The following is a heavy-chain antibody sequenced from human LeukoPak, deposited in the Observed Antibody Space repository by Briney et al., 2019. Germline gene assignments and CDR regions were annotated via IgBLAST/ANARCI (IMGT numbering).Heavy chain of an antibody. Sequence: ASVKVSCKASGGTFSSYAISWVRQAPGQGLEWMGWISAYNGNTNYAQKLQGRVTMTTDTSTSTAYMELRSLRSDDTAVYYCARETRRVVVPAAIVVFPPHGPTRYSWFDPWGQGTLVTVSS. CDR1: GGTFSSYA. J-gene: IGHJ5*02. CDR3: ARETRRVVVPAAIVVFPPHGPTRYSWFDP. D-gene: IGHD2-2*01. CDR2: ISAYNGNT. V-gene: IGHV1-18*01.